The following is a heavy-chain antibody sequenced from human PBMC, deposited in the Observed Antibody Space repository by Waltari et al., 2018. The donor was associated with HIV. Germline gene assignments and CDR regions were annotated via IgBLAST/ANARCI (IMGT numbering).Heavy chain of an antibody. J-gene: IGHJ3*02. V-gene: IGHV3-33*06. D-gene: IGHD3-16*01. CDR3: VKERGPFNGFDI. CDR2: IWSDGYNK. Sequence: QVYLMESGGGVVQPGGSLKLSCAASGFTFSSYGMHWVRQAPGKGLEWVAGIWSDGYNKFYADSVRGRFTFSRDNSKYTLSLQMNSLRAEDTALYYCVKERGPFNGFDIGGQGTMVTVSS. CDR1: GFTFSSYG.